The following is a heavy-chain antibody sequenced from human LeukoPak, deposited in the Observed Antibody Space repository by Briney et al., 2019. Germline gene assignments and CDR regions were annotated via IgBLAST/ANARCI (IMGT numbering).Heavy chain of an antibody. Sequence: GASVKVSCKASGYTFTSYGISWVRQAPGQGLEWMGWISAYNGNTNYAQKLQGRVTMTTDTSTSTAYMELRSLRSDDTAVYYCARDARIVGGSYYPFDYWGQGTLVTVSS. V-gene: IGHV1-18*01. J-gene: IGHJ4*02. D-gene: IGHD1-26*01. CDR1: GYTFTSYG. CDR2: ISAYNGNT. CDR3: ARDARIVGGSYYPFDY.